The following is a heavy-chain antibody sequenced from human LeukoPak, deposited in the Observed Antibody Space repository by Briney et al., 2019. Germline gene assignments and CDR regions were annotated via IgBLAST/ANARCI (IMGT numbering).Heavy chain of an antibody. Sequence: GASVKVSCKASGGTFSRYAISWVRQAPGQRLEWMGGIIPIFGTANYAQKFHGRVTITADEYSSTAYMELRSLRSEDTAVYYCARDVSLYDSSGYYYLWWGQGTLVTVSS. CDR2: IIPIFGTA. CDR1: GGTFSRYA. J-gene: IGHJ4*02. V-gene: IGHV1-69*13. CDR3: ARDVSLYDSSGYYYLW. D-gene: IGHD3-22*01.